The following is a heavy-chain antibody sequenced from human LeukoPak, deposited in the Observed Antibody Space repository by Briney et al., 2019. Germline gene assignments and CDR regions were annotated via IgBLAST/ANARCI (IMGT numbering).Heavy chain of an antibody. CDR3: TTDFLRGYSGS. D-gene: IGHD5-12*01. CDR1: GFTFSNVW. V-gene: IGHV3-15*01. CDR2: IKTETVGGTT. J-gene: IGHJ5*02. Sequence: GGSLRLSCAASGFTFSNVWMTWVRRAPGKGLECVGRIKTETVGGTTDYAAPVKGRFTISRDDSKNTVDLQMKSLQTEDTAVYYCTTDFLRGYSGSWGQGTLVTVSS.